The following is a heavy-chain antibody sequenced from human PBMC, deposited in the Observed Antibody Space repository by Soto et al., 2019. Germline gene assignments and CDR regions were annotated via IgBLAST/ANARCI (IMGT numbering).Heavy chain of an antibody. CDR3: VRDRGRHY. V-gene: IGHV4-38-2*02. D-gene: IGHD1-26*01. J-gene: IGHJ4*02. CDR1: GYSISSGYY. CDR2: IYHSGTT. Sequence: PSETLSLTCTVSGYSISSGYYWGWIRQPPGKGLEWIGSIYHSGTTSYNPSLKSRLTISVDTSKNQFSLKLSSVTAADTAVYYCVRDRGRHYSGQGTLVTVYS.